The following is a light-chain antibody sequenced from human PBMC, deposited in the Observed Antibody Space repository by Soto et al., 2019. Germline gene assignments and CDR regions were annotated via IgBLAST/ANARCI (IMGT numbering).Light chain of an antibody. CDR2: LGS. V-gene: IGKV2-28*01. J-gene: IGKJ5*01. CDR1: QSLLHSNGYNY. Sequence: DLVMTQSPLSLPVTPGEPASISCRSSQSLLHSNGYNYLDWYLQKPGQSPQLLIYLGSNRSSGVPDRFSGSGSGTDFTLKISRVEAEDVGVYYCMQALPEITFGQGTRLEIK. CDR3: MQALPEIT.